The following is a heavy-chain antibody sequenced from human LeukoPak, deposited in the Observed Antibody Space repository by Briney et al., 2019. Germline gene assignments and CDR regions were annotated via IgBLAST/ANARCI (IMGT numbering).Heavy chain of an antibody. V-gene: IGHV4-34*01. CDR2: INHSGST. CDR1: GGSFSDYY. Sequence: PSETLSLTCAIYGGSFSDYYWSWSRQPPGKGLEWIGEINHSGSTSYNPALKSRVTISVDTSKNQFSLKLSSVTAADTAVYYCARGHSPVTTKVSYFQHWGQGTLVTVSS. J-gene: IGHJ1*01. D-gene: IGHD4-17*01. CDR3: ARGHSPVTTKVSYFQH.